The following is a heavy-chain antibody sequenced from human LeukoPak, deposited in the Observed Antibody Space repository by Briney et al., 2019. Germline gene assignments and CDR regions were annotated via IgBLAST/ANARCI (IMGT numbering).Heavy chain of an antibody. D-gene: IGHD1-1*01. J-gene: IGHJ3*02. Sequence: PGGSLRLSCAASGFTFSSYGMHWARQAPGKGLEWVTVIWYDGSNKFYADSVKGRFTISRDNSKNTLYLQMNSLRAEDTAVYYCARNTGCGAFDIWGQGTMVTVFS. CDR1: GFTFSSYG. V-gene: IGHV3-33*01. CDR2: IWYDGSNK. CDR3: ARNTGCGAFDI.